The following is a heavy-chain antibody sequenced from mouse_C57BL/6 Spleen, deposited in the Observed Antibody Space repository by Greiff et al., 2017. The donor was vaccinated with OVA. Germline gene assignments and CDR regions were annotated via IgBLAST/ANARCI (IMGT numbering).Heavy chain of an antibody. CDR1: GYTFTDYN. CDR2: INPNNGGT. J-gene: IGHJ1*03. Sequence: EVQLQQSGPELVKPGASVKIPCKASGYTFTDYNMDWVKQSHGKSLEWIGDINPNNGGTIYNQKFKGKATLTVDKSSSTAYMELRSLTSEDTAVYYCARKPLYYDYDPYWYFDVWGTGTTVTVSS. CDR3: ARKPLYYDYDPYWYFDV. D-gene: IGHD2-4*01. V-gene: IGHV1-18*01.